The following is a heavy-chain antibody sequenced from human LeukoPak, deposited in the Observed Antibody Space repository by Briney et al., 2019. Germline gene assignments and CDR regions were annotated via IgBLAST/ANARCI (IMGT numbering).Heavy chain of an antibody. V-gene: IGHV6-1*01. CDR3: ARCYYDSSGRYSFDY. CDR1: GDSVSSNSAV. Sequence: SQTLSLTCGISGDSVSSNSAVWNWIRQSPSRGLEWLGRTYYRSKWFKDYAVSVNSRITINADTSKNQFSLNLSSVTAADTAVYYCARCYYDSSGRYSFDYWGQGTLVTVSS. D-gene: IGHD3-22*01. J-gene: IGHJ4*02. CDR2: TYYRSKWFK.